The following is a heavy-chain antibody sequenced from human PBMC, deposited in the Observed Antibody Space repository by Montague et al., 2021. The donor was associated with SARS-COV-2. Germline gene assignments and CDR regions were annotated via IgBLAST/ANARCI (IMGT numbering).Heavy chain of an antibody. J-gene: IGHJ4*02. V-gene: IGHV2-70*11. Sequence: PALVKPTQTLTLTGTFSGFSLSTSGMCVSWIRQPPGKALEWLARIDWXXXKYYSTSLKTRLTISKDTSKNQVVLTMTNMDPVDTATYYCARASLAWLDYWGQGTLVTVSS. D-gene: IGHD5-24*01. CDR2: IDWXXXK. CDR3: ARASLAWLDY. CDR1: GFSLSTSGMC.